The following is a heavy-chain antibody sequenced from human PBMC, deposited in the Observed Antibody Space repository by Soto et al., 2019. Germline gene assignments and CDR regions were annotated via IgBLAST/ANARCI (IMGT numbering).Heavy chain of an antibody. D-gene: IGHD3-16*02. CDR2: INHSGST. J-gene: IGHJ5*02. Sequence: QVLLQQWGAGLLKPSETLSLTCAVYGGSFSGYYWSWIRQPPGKGLEWIGEINHSGSTNYNPSLKSRVTISVDTSKNQFSLKLSSVTAADTAVYYCARGNYDYVWGSYRYGNWFDPWGQGTLVTVSS. CDR1: GGSFSGYY. CDR3: ARGNYDYVWGSYRYGNWFDP. V-gene: IGHV4-34*01.